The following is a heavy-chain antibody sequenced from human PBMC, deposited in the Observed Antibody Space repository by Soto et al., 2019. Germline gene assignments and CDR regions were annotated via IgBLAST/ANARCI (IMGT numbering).Heavy chain of an antibody. J-gene: IGHJ4*02. D-gene: IGHD2-8*02. V-gene: IGHV3-7*01. CDR1: GFSFSTFW. Sequence: PGGSLRLSCVTSGFSFSTFWLNWVRQAPGRGLEWVANINKDGSEKYYVDSVKGRFTISRDNSQNTLYLQMNSLGAEDTAVYYCTGEVASGYWGQGTMVTGS. CDR2: INKDGSEK. CDR3: TGEVASGY.